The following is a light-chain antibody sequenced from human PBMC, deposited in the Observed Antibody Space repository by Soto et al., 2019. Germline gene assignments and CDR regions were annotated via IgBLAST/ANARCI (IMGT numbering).Light chain of an antibody. Sequence: EIVLTQSPGTLSLSPGERATLSCRASQSVNSNYLAWYQQRPGQAPRLHIYGASNRATGIPDRFSGSGSGTEFTLTISRLEPEDFEVYYCQQYGSSPRTLGQGTKVDIK. CDR3: QQYGSSPRT. CDR2: GAS. CDR1: QSVNSNY. J-gene: IGKJ1*01. V-gene: IGKV3-20*01.